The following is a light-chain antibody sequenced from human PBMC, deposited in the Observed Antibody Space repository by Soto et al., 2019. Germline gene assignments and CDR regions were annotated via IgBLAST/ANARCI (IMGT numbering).Light chain of an antibody. CDR3: QQRSIWPWT. V-gene: IGKV3-11*01. CDR2: GIS. J-gene: IGKJ1*01. Sequence: EMVMTQSPAILSVSPGESATLSCRASQSVNSNYLAWYQQHPGQPPRLLIYGISKRATGIPARFSGSGSGTDFTLTISSLEPEDFAVYYCQQRSIWPWTFGQGTKVDI. CDR1: QSVNSNY.